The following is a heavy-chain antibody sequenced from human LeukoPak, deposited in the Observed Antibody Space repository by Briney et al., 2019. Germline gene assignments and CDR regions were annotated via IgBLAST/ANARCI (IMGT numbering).Heavy chain of an antibody. Sequence: PGGSLRLSCAASGFTFSSYSMNWVRQAPGKGLECVSSISSSSSYIYYADSVKGRFTISRDNAKNSLYLQMNSLRAEDTAVYYCARVIVGATYFDYWGQGTLVTVSS. CDR3: ARVIVGATYFDY. J-gene: IGHJ4*02. V-gene: IGHV3-21*01. CDR2: ISSSSSYI. D-gene: IGHD1-26*01. CDR1: GFTFSSYS.